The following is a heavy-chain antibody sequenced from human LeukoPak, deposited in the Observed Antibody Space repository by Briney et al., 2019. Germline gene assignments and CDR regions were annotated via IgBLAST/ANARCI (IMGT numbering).Heavy chain of an antibody. Sequence: ASVKVSCKASGYTFTGYYMHWVRQAPGQGLEWMGWINPNSGGTNYAQKFLGRVTMTRDTSISTAYMELSRLRSDDTAVYYCARDLRTMIVVYYFDYWGQGTLVTVSS. D-gene: IGHD3-22*01. V-gene: IGHV1-2*02. CDR1: GYTFTGYY. CDR2: INPNSGGT. J-gene: IGHJ4*02. CDR3: ARDLRTMIVVYYFDY.